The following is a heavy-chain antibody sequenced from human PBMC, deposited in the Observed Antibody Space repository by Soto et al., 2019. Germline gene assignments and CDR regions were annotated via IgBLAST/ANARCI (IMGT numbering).Heavy chain of an antibody. CDR3: ARDSDLTRREDAFDI. V-gene: IGHV3-7*03. J-gene: IGHJ3*02. D-gene: IGHD1-26*01. CDR1: GFTFSSYW. Sequence: GGSLRLSCAASGFTFSSYWMSWVRQAPGKGLEWVANIKQDGSEKYYVDSVKGRFTISRDNAKNSLYLQMNSLRAEDTAVYYCARDSDLTRREDAFDIWGQGTMVTVSS. CDR2: IKQDGSEK.